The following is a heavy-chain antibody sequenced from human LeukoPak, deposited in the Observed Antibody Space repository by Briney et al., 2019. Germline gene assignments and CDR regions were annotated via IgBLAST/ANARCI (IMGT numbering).Heavy chain of an antibody. D-gene: IGHD3-22*01. Sequence: GGSLRLSCVVSGFTFSSYSLYWVRQAPGRGLEWVAFISYDGSDEYFADSVKGRFTISRDNTENTLYLQMNSLRAEDTAVYYCARDFYDSSGYSRSDFDYWGQGTLVTVSS. CDR3: ARDFYDSSGYSRSDFDY. CDR2: ISYDGSDE. V-gene: IGHV3-30-3*01. CDR1: GFTFSSYS. J-gene: IGHJ4*02.